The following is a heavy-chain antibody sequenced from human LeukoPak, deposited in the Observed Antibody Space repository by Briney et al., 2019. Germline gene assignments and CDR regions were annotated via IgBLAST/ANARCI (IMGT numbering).Heavy chain of an antibody. V-gene: IGHV1-2*06. CDR2: INPRTDST. CDR1: GYTFIGYY. J-gene: IGHJ3*02. CDR3: ARVGPTYFNAFDI. Sequence: EASVKVSCKASGYTFIGYYIHWVRQAPGQGLEWMGRINPRTDSTNFAQKFQGSVTMTRNTSSDTAYMDLSRLTSDDTATYYCARVGPTYFNAFDIWGQGTMVTVSS. D-gene: IGHD1-1*01.